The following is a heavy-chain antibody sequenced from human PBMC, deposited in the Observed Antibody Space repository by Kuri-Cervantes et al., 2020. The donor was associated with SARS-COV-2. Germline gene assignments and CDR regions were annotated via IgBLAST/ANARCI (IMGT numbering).Heavy chain of an antibody. CDR3: ARDRGDYIDY. V-gene: IGHV3-53*01. CDR1: GFTVSSNH. CDR2: IYSGGTT. J-gene: IGHJ4*02. Sequence: GESLKISCAASGFTVSSNHMSWVRQAPGKGLEWVSVIYSGGTTYYTDSVKGRFTISRDNSKNTLYLQMNSLRAEDTAVYYCARDRGDYIDYWGQGTLVTVSS.